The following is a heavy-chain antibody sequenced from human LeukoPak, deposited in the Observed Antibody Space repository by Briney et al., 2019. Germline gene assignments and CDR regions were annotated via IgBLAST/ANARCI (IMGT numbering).Heavy chain of an antibody. CDR3: ARHRYVWGSYRRGGDAFDI. V-gene: IGHV4-34*01. CDR2: INHSGST. J-gene: IGHJ3*02. CDR1: GGSFSGYY. Sequence: PSETLSLTCAVYGGSFSGYYWSWIRQPPGKGLEWIGEINHSGSTNYNPSLKSRVTISVDTSKNQFSLKLSSVTAADTAVYYCARHRYVWGSYRRGGDAFDIWGQGTMVTVSS. D-gene: IGHD3-16*02.